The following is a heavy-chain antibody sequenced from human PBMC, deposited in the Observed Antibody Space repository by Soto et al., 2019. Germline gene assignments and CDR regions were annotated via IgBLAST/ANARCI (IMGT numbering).Heavy chain of an antibody. CDR3: ARGRPYDSKNYFDY. CDR2: IIPIFGTA. Sequence: QVQLVQSGAEVKKPGSSVKVSCKASGGTFSSYAISWVRQAPGQGLEWMGGIIPIFGTANYAQKFQGRVTITADKYTSTVYMELSSLRSEDTAVYYCARGRPYDSKNYFDYWGQGTLVTVSS. D-gene: IGHD3-22*01. J-gene: IGHJ4*02. V-gene: IGHV1-69*06. CDR1: GGTFSSYA.